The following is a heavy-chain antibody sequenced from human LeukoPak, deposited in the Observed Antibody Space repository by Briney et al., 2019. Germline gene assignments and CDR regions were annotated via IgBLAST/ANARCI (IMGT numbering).Heavy chain of an antibody. CDR2: FDPEHGET. V-gene: IGHV1-24*01. Sequence: ASVKVSCKVSGYTLTELSMHWVRQAPGKGLEWMGGFDPEHGETIYAQKFQGRVTMTEDTSTDTAYMELTGLRSDDTAVYYCARDGTKTRTTNAPDSSGWYGGPRYYYYYMDVWGKGTSVTISS. CDR1: GYTLTELS. CDR3: ARDGTKTRTTNAPDSSGWYGGPRYYYYYMDV. J-gene: IGHJ6*03. D-gene: IGHD6-19*01.